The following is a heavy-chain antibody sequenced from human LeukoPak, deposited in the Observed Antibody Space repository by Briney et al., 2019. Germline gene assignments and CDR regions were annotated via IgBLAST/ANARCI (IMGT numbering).Heavy chain of an antibody. CDR1: GGSFSGYY. CDR3: ARGKGITIFGVVIHTGGKDHIDY. J-gene: IGHJ4*02. V-gene: IGHV4-34*01. CDR2: INHSGST. D-gene: IGHD3-3*01. Sequence: PSETLSLTCAVYGGSFSGYYWSWIRQPPGKGLEWIGEINHSGSTNYNPSLKSRVTISVDTSKNQFSLKLSSVTAADTAVYYCARGKGITIFGVVIHTGGKDHIDYWGQGTLVTVSS.